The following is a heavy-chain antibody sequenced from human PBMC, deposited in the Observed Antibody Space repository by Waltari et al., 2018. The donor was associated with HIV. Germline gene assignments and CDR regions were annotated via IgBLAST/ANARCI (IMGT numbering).Heavy chain of an antibody. D-gene: IGHD7-27*01. Sequence: QVQLVESGGGVVQPGKSLRLSCAASGFTFSNFGMHWVRQAPGKGLEWVAIISNDGSKKYYADSVKGRFTISRANSKNTLYLQMNSLRPDDTAVYYCVRALGDYWGQGTLVTISS. CDR2: ISNDGSKK. V-gene: IGHV3-30-3*01. CDR1: GFTFSNFG. CDR3: VRALGDY. J-gene: IGHJ4*02.